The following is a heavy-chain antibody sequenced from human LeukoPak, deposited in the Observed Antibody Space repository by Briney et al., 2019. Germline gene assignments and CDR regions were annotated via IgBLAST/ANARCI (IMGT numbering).Heavy chain of an antibody. Sequence: TGGSLRLSCAVSGFTFSNYAMSWVRQAPGKGLEWVSVIYSGGSTYHADSVKGRFTISRDNSKNTLYLQMNSLRAEDTAVYYCAIFSPSNRRNDYWGQGTLVTVSS. V-gene: IGHV3-53*01. J-gene: IGHJ4*02. CDR2: IYSGGST. CDR1: GFTFSNYA. CDR3: AIFSPSNRRNDY. D-gene: IGHD4-11*01.